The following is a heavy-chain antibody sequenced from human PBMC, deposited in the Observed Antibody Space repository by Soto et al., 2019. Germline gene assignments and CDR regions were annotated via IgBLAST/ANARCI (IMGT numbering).Heavy chain of an antibody. J-gene: IGHJ4*02. CDR1: GGSISSSSYY. D-gene: IGHD7-27*01. CDR3: ARRPSALGYY. CDR2: IYYSGST. V-gene: IGHV4-39*01. Sequence: QLQRQESGPGLVKPSETLSLTCTVSGGSISSSSYYWGWIRQPPGKGLEWIGSIYYSGSTYYNPSLKSRVTISVDTSKNQFSLKLSSVTAADTAVYYCARRPSALGYYWGQGTLVTVSS.